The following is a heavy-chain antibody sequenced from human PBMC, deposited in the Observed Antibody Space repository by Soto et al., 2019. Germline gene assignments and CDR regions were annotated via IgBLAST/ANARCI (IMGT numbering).Heavy chain of an antibody. J-gene: IGHJ6*02. V-gene: IGHV3-30*18. D-gene: IGHD6-6*01. CDR3: AKDRIQLLLYFYYYYRMDV. CDR1: GFTFSSYG. Sequence: GGSLRLSCAASGFTFSSYGVHWVRQAPGKGLEWVAVISYDGSNKYYADSVKGRFSISRDNSKNTLYLQMNSLRAEDTAVYYCAKDRIQLLLYFYYYYRMDVWGQGTTVTVSS. CDR2: ISYDGSNK.